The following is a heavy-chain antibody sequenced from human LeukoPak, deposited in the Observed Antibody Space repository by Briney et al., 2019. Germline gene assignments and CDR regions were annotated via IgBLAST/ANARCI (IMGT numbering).Heavy chain of an antibody. D-gene: IGHD6-13*01. CDR1: GYTFTSYF. V-gene: IGHV1-46*01. CDR3: ARASSSCLDS. Sequence: ASVKVSCKPSGYTFTSYFIHWVRQAPGQGLEWMGIINPSGGSTIYAQNLQGRVTMTRDMSTSTVYMELSSLRSEDTAMYYCARASSSCLDSWGQGTLVTVSS. CDR2: INPSGGST. J-gene: IGHJ5*01.